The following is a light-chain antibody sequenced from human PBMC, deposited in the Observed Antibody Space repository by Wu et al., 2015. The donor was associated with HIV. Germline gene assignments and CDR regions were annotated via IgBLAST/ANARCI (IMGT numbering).Light chain of an antibody. CDR1: TGHYVNF. Sequence: RVTITCRDSTGHYVNFFSLVSAETRETSVSPDLCCITLQSGVPSRFSGSGSGTDFTLTISSLQPEDVATYYCQKYNTAPWTFGQGTKVEMK. V-gene: IGKV1-27*01. CDR3: QKYNTAPWT. CDR2: CI. J-gene: IGKJ1*01.